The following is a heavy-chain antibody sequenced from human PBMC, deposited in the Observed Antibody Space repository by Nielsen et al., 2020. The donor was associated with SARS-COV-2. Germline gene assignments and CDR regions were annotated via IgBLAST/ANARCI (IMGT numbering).Heavy chain of an antibody. CDR2: IKQDGTEK. Sequence: GESLKISCAASGFTFSTYWMSWVRQAPGKGLEWVANIKQDGTEKYYVDSVKGRFTISRDNAKNSLYLQMNSLRAEDTAVYYCVRLSNAWSPVYWGQGTRVTVSS. CDR1: GFTFSTYW. D-gene: IGHD1-26*01. J-gene: IGHJ4*02. V-gene: IGHV3-7*03. CDR3: VRLSNAWSPVY.